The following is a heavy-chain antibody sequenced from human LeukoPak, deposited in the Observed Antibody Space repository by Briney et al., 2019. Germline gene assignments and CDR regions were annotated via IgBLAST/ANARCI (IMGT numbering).Heavy chain of an antibody. CDR2: IIPILGIA. CDR3: ARAARFGESKSIAAAGRYGTYKNYYYYGMDV. CDR1: GGTFSSYA. Sequence: SVKVSCKASGGTFSSYAISWVRQAPGQGLEWMGRIIPILGIANYAQKFQGRVTITADKSTSTAYMELSSLRSEDTAVYYCARAARFGESKSIAAAGRYGTYKNYYYYGMDVWGQGTTVTVSS. D-gene: IGHD6-13*01. V-gene: IGHV1-69*04. J-gene: IGHJ6*02.